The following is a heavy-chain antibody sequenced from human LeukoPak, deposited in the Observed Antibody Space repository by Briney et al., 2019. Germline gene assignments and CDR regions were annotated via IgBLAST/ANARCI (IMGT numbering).Heavy chain of an antibody. CDR1: GYSISSGYY. J-gene: IGHJ4*02. CDR3: ARDGTAEWLREYYFDY. D-gene: IGHD5-12*01. Sequence: SETLSLTRTVSGYSISSGYYWGWTRHPPGRGREWIGSIYHSGSIYYNPYLKSRVTISVDTSKNQFSLKLSSVTAADTAVYYCARDGTAEWLREYYFDYWGQGTLVTVSS. CDR2: IYHSGSI. V-gene: IGHV4-38-2*02.